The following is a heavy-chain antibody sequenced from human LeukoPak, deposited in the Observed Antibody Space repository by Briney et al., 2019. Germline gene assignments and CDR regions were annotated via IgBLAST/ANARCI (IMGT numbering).Heavy chain of an antibody. D-gene: IGHD3-22*01. CDR3: AKGDSSGYSLAFYYYGMDV. V-gene: IGHV3-23*01. CDR2: ISGSGGST. J-gene: IGHJ6*02. Sequence: GGSLRLSCAASGFTFSSYAMSWVRQAPGKGLEWVSAISGSGGSTYYADSVKGRFTISRDKSKNTLYLQMNSLRAEDTAVYYCAKGDSSGYSLAFYYYGMDVWGQGTTVTVSS. CDR1: GFTFSSYA.